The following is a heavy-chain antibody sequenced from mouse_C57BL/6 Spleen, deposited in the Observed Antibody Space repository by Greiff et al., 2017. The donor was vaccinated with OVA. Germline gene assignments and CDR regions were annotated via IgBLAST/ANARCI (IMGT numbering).Heavy chain of an antibody. CDR2: ISSGGSYT. CDR1: GFTFSSYG. CDR3: ARPAGSSPYFDY. V-gene: IGHV5-6*01. J-gene: IGHJ2*01. Sequence: EVMLVESGGDLVKPGGSLKLSCAASGFTFSSYGMSWVRQTPDKRLEWVATISSGGSYTYYPDSVKGRFTISRDNAKNTLYLQMSSLKSEDTAMYYCARPAGSSPYFDYWGQGTTLTVSS.